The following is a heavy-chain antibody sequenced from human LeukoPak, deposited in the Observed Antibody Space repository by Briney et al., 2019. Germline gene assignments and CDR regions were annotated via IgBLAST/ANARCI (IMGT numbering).Heavy chain of an antibody. V-gene: IGHV4-34*01. J-gene: IGHJ4*02. CDR2: VNHSGYT. CDR1: GVSFDDYY. Sequence: SETLSLTCAVSGVSFDDYYWAWVRQTPGKGLEWIGEVNHSGYTNDSPSLKSRVTLSIDTSRKQFSLNLRSVTVADAGIYYCTRMTAGHDYWGQGTLVTVSS. D-gene: IGHD2-21*02. CDR3: TRMTAGHDY.